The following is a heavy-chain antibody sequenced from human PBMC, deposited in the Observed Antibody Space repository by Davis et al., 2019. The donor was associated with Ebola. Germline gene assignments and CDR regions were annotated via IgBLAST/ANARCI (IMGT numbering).Heavy chain of an antibody. D-gene: IGHD3-10*01. CDR1: GGSFSGYY. V-gene: IGHV4-34*01. CDR2: INHSGST. CDR3: ARGPGMVRGVRPYYYGMDV. Sequence: SETLSLTCAVYGGSFSGYYWSWIRQPPGKGLEWIGEINHSGSTNYNPSLKRRVTISVDTSKNQFSLKLSSVTAADTAVYYCARGPGMVRGVRPYYYGMDVWGQGTTVTVSS. J-gene: IGHJ6*02.